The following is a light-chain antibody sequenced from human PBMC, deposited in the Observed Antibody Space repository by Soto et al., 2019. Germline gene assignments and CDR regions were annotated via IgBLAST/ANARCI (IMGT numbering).Light chain of an antibody. CDR2: AAS. CDR1: QGISNF. J-gene: IGKJ1*01. CDR3: QRYNAAST. Sequence: DIQMTQSPSSLSAFVGDRVTITCRASQGISNFLSWYQQRPGQVPNLLIYAASTLQSGAPSRFSASGSGTDFTLTISGLQPEDAATYSCQRYNAASTFGQGTKVEI. V-gene: IGKV1-27*01.